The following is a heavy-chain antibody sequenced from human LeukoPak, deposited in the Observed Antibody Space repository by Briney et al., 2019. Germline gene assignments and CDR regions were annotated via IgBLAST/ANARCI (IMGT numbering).Heavy chain of an antibody. J-gene: IGHJ4*02. D-gene: IGHD3-3*01. CDR2: IYYSGST. V-gene: IGHV4-59*01. CDR1: GGSISSYY. Sequence: SETLSLTCTVSGGSISSYYWSWIRQPPGKGLEWIGYIYYSGSTNYNPSLKSRVTISVGTSKNQFSLKLSSVTAADTAVYYCARAPYDFWSGYHFDYWGQGTLVTVSS. CDR3: ARAPYDFWSGYHFDY.